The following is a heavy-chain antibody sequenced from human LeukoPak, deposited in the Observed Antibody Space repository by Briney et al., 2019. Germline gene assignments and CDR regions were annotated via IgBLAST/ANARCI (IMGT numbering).Heavy chain of an antibody. J-gene: IGHJ4*02. Sequence: PGGSLRLSCAASGSTFSSYGTHWVRQAPGKGLEWVSFTRYDGSNKYYADSVKGRFTISRDNSKNTLYLQMNSLRCEDTAVYYCAKPPLDDSFAFYYWGQGTLVTVSS. CDR3: AKPPLDDSFAFYY. D-gene: IGHD5-18*01. CDR1: GSTFSSYG. CDR2: TRYDGSNK. V-gene: IGHV3-30*02.